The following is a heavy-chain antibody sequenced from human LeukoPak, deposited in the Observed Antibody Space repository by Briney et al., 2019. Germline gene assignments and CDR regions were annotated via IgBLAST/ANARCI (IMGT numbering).Heavy chain of an antibody. V-gene: IGHV3-21*01. Sequence: GGSLRLSCAASGLTFSSYSMNWVRQAPGKGLEWVSSISSSSSYIYYADSVKGRFTISRDNAKNSLYPQMNSLRAEDTAVYYCARDSYANHYYDSSGNSLDYWGQGTLVTVSS. J-gene: IGHJ4*02. CDR3: ARDSYANHYYDSSGNSLDY. D-gene: IGHD3-22*01. CDR1: GLTFSSYS. CDR2: ISSSSSYI.